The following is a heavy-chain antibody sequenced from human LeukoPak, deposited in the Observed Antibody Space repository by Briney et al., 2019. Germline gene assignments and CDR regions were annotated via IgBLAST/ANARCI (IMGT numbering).Heavy chain of an antibody. J-gene: IGHJ3*02. Sequence: SVKVSFKASGGTFSSYTISGVRQAPGQGLEWMGRIFPIFGIANYVQKFQGRLTITADKSSSTAYMELSSLRSEDTAVYYCATFYFWSGYFAFDIWGQGTMVTVSS. CDR1: GGTFSSYT. CDR3: ATFYFWSGYFAFDI. CDR2: IFPIFGIA. V-gene: IGHV1-69*02. D-gene: IGHD3-3*01.